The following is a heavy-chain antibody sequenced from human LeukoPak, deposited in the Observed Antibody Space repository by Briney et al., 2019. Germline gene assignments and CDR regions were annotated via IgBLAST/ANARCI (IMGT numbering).Heavy chain of an antibody. CDR1: GGSISSSSYY. J-gene: IGHJ4*02. V-gene: IGHV4-39*01. CDR2: IYYSGST. CDR3: ASHLLQDSSGYPPYYFDY. Sequence: SETLSLTCTVSGGSISSSSYYWGWIRQPPGKGLEWIGSIYYSGSTYYNPSLKSRVTVSVDTSKNQFSLKLSSVTAADTAVYYCASHLLQDSSGYPPYYFDYWGQGTLVTVSS. D-gene: IGHD3-22*01.